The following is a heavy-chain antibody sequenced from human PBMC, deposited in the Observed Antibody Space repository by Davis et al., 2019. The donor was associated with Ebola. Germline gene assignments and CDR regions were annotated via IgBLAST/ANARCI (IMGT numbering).Heavy chain of an antibody. CDR3: ASREVGLHNLY. CDR2: IGTGHDT. CDR1: GFIFSNCA. J-gene: IGHJ4*02. Sequence: PGGSLRLSCTASGFIFSNCAMYWVRQAPGKGLEWVSIIGTGHDTYYADSVKGRFTISRDNSKNTVYMQMHSLRAEDTAVYYCASREVGLHNLYWGEGTLVSVSS. D-gene: IGHD1-26*01. V-gene: IGHV3-23*01.